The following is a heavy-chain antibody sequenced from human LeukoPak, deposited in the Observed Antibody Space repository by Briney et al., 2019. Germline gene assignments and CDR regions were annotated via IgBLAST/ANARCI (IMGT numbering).Heavy chain of an antibody. V-gene: IGHV3-20*04. CDR2: INLNGGST. J-gene: IGHJ4*02. D-gene: IGHD4/OR15-4a*01. Sequence: GGSLRLSCAASGFISDDYGMSWVRQAPGKGLEWVSRINLNGGSTGYADSVKGRFTISRDNAKNFLYLQMNSLRAEDTAVYYCARRAGAYSHPYDYWGQGTLVTVSS. CDR3: ARRAGAYSHPYDY. CDR1: GFISDDYG.